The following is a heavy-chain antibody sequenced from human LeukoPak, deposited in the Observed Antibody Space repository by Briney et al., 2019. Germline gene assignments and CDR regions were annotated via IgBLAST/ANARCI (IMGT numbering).Heavy chain of an antibody. D-gene: IGHD6-19*01. V-gene: IGHV3-74*01. CDR1: RFTFSKYW. J-gene: IGHJ4*02. CDR2: INTDGTVT. CDR3: ATKQWLAPPPDS. Sequence: GGTLRLSCAASRFTFSKYWMLWVRQARGKGLESVSRINTDGTVTTYADSVKGRSTVSRDNADNTMFLQMNSVRDEDTAVYYCATKQWLAPPPDSWGQGTPVTVSS.